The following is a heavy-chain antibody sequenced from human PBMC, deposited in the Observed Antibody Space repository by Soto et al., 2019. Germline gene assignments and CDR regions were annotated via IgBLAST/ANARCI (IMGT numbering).Heavy chain of an antibody. CDR3: ARDVGLMDDAFDI. Sequence: SETLSLTCAFYGGSFSSYYWSLIRQPPGKGLEWIGYIYYSGSTNYNPSLKSRVTISVDTSKNQLSLKLSSVTAADTAVYYCARDVGLMDDAFDIWGQGTMVTVSS. D-gene: IGHD2-8*01. CDR2: IYYSGST. J-gene: IGHJ3*02. V-gene: IGHV4-59*01. CDR1: GGSFSSYY.